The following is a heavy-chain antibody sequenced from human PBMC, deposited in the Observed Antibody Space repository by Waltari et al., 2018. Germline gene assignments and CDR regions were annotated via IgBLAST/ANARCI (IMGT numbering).Heavy chain of an antibody. D-gene: IGHD6-19*01. Sequence: EVQLVESGGGLVQPGRSLRLSCAASGFTFDDYAMHWVRQAPGKGLEWVSGISWNMCSIGYADSVKGRFTISRDNAKNSLYLQMNSLRAEDTALYYCARGEYSSGWYTFDYWGQGTLVTVSS. J-gene: IGHJ4*02. V-gene: IGHV3-9*01. CDR2: ISWNMCSI. CDR3: ARGEYSSGWYTFDY. CDR1: GFTFDDYA.